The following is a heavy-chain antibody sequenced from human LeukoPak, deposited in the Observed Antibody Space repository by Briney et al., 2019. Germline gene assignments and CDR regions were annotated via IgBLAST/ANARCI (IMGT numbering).Heavy chain of an antibody. D-gene: IGHD1-26*01. CDR3: AKELVPKRSAPDY. J-gene: IGHJ4*02. CDR1: GFTFSSYG. V-gene: IGHV3-30*18. CDR2: ISFDGRNS. Sequence: GGSQRLSCAASGFTFSSYGMHWVRDAPAKGLEWVAVISFDGRNSYYADSVKGRFTISRDNSKDTLYLQMSGLRAEDTAMYYCAKELVPKRSAPDYWGQGTLVTVSS.